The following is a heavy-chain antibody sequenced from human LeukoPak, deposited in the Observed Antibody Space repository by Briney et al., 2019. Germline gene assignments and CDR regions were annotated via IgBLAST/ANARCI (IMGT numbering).Heavy chain of an antibody. CDR1: GFTFSSYG. CDR3: AKVSGSGSYYRPLLYNWFDP. J-gene: IGHJ5*02. V-gene: IGHV3-23*01. Sequence: PGGTLRLSCAASGFTFSSYGMSWVRQAPGKGLEWVSAISGSGGSTYYADSVKGRFTISRDNSKNTLYLQMNSLTAADTAVYYCAKVSGSGSYYRPLLYNWFDPWGQGTLVTVSS. CDR2: ISGSGGST. D-gene: IGHD3-10*01.